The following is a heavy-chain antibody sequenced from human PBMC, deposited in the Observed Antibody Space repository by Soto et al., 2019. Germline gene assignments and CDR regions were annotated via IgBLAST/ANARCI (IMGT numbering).Heavy chain of an antibody. CDR3: VRDPGSGYYVY. CDR2: IYYSGST. Sequence: PSETLSLTCTVSGGSISSGGYYWSWIRQHPGKGLEWIGHIYYSGSTYYNPSLKSRVTISVDTSKNQFSLKLSSVTAADTAVYYCVRDPGSGYYVYWGQGTLVTVSS. V-gene: IGHV4-31*03. J-gene: IGHJ4*02. CDR1: GGSISSGGYY. D-gene: IGHD4-17*01.